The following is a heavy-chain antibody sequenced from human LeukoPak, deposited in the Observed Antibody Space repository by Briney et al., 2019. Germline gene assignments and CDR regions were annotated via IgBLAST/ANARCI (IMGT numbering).Heavy chain of an antibody. D-gene: IGHD5-24*01. V-gene: IGHV3-30*02. Sequence: GGSLRLSCAASGFTFSSYGMHWVRQAPGKGLEWVAFIRYDGSNKYYADSVKGRFTISRDNSKNTLYLQMNSLRAEDTAVYYCAKSYVEMATMNSFDYWGQGTLVTVSS. CDR1: GFTFSSYG. J-gene: IGHJ4*02. CDR3: AKSYVEMATMNSFDY. CDR2: IRYDGSNK.